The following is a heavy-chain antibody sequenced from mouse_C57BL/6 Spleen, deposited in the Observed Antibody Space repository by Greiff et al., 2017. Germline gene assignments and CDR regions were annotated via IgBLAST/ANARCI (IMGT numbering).Heavy chain of an antibody. V-gene: IGHV1-69*01. CDR3: ARYCGNAMGY. CDR2: IDPSDSYT. J-gene: IGHJ4*01. Sequence: VQLQQPGAELVMPGASVKLSCKASGYTFTSYWMHWVKQRPGQGLEWIGEIDPSDSYTNYNQKFKGKSTMTVDKSSSTAYMQLSSLTSEDSAVYYCARYCGNAMGYWGQGTSVTVSS. CDR1: GYTFTSYW. D-gene: IGHD2-1*01.